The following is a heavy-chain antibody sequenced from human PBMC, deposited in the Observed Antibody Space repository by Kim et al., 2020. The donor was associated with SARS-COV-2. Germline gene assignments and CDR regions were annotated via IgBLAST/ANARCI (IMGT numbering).Heavy chain of an antibody. V-gene: IGHV3-21*01. J-gene: IGHJ4*02. D-gene: IGHD1-7*01. Sequence: YYADSVRGRFTIARDNAKNSLYLQMNSLRAEDTAVYYCARGGTTTFIVDYWGQGTLVTVSS. CDR3: ARGGTTTFIVDY.